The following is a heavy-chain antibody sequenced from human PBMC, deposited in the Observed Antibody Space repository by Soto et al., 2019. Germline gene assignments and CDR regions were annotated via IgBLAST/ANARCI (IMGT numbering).Heavy chain of an antibody. V-gene: IGHV4-34*01. D-gene: IGHD3-10*01. CDR3: AREPLGTYGDNWFDP. CDR2: INHSGST. Sequence: PSETLSLTCAVYGGSFSGYYWSWIRQPPGKGLEWIGEINHSGSTNYNPSLKSRVTISVDTSKNQFSLKLSSVTAADTAVYYCAREPLGTYGDNWFDPCGQGTLVTVSS. CDR1: GGSFSGYY. J-gene: IGHJ5*02.